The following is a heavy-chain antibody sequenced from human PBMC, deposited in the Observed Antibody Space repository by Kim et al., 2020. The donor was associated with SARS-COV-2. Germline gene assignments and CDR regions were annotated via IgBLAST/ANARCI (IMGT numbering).Heavy chain of an antibody. CDR3: ARDRDIVATIGGGAYFDY. V-gene: IGHV3-64*01. D-gene: IGHD5-12*01. J-gene: IGHJ4*02. CDR2: ISSNGGST. CDR1: VFTFSSYA. Sequence: GGSLRLSCAASVFTFSSYAMHWVRQAPGNGLEYVSAISSNGGSTYYANSVKGRFTISRDNSKNTLYLQMGSLRAEDMAVYYCARDRDIVATIGGGAYFDYWGQGTLVTVSS.